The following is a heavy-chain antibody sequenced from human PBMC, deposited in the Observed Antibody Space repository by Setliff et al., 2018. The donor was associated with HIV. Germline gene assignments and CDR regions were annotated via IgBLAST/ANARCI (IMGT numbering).Heavy chain of an antibody. Sequence: GASVKVSCKVSGYSLTDLSIHWVRQAPGKGLEWMGGFDPEDGETVYAQKLQGRVTMTEDTSTDTAYMELSSLRSEDTAMYYCATIRAYYYDSSAQEYFQYWGHGTLVTVSS. V-gene: IGHV1-24*01. CDR1: GYSLTDLS. D-gene: IGHD3-22*01. CDR2: FDPEDGET. CDR3: ATIRAYYYDSSAQEYFQY. J-gene: IGHJ1*01.